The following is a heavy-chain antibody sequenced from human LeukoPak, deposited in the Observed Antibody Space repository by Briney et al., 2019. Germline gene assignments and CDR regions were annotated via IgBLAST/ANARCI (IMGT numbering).Heavy chain of an antibody. CDR2: INPNSGGT. V-gene: IGHV1-2*02. Sequence: ASVKVSCKASGYTFTGYYMHWVRQAPGQGLEWMGWINPNSGGTNYAQKFQGRVTMTRDTSISTAYMELSRLRSDDTAIYYCARDISDCSSTSCSRLHFDYWGQGTLVTVSS. D-gene: IGHD2-2*01. CDR3: ARDISDCSSTSCSRLHFDY. J-gene: IGHJ4*02. CDR1: GYTFTGYY.